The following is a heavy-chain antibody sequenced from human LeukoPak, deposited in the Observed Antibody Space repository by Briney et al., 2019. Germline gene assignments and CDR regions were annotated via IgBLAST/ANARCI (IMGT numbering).Heavy chain of an antibody. V-gene: IGHV4-34*01. CDR2: INHSGST. J-gene: IGHJ4*02. CDR3: ARGGQQLPYYLDY. CDR1: GGSFSGYY. D-gene: IGHD6-13*01. Sequence: SETLSLTCAVYGGSFSGYYWSWIRQPPGKGLEWIGEINHSGSTNYNPSLKSRVTISVDTSKNQFSLKLSSVTAADTAVYYCARGGQQLPYYLDYWGQGTLVTVSS.